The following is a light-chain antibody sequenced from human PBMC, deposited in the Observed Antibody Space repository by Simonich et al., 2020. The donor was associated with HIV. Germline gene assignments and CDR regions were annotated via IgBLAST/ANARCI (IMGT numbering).Light chain of an antibody. V-gene: IGKV3-15*01. Sequence: EIVMTQSPATLSVSPGERATLSCRASQSVSSNLAWYQQKPGQAPRLLIYGASTRATGSPARCSGSGSGTEFTLTISSLQSEDFAVYYCQQRSSWPWTFGQGTKVEIK. CDR2: GAS. J-gene: IGKJ1*01. CDR1: QSVSSN. CDR3: QQRSSWPWT.